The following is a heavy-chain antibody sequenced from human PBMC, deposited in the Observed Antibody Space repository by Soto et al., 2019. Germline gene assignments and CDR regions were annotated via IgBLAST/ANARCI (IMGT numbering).Heavy chain of an antibody. V-gene: IGHV3-66*04. CDR2: IYSGGST. D-gene: IGHD3-10*01. Sequence: EVQLVESGGGLVQPGGSLRLSCEASGFSVSSNYMYWVRQAPGKGLECVSVIYSGGSTDHADSVKDRFTISRDNSKNTLYLQMNSLRAEDTAVYYGARRHYYGSDWGQGTLVTVSS. CDR1: GFSVSSNY. CDR3: ARRHYYGSD. J-gene: IGHJ4*02.